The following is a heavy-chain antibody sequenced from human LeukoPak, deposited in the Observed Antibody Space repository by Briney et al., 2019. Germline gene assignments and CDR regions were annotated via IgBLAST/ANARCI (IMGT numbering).Heavy chain of an antibody. J-gene: IGHJ4*02. CDR1: GFIFSDHW. CDR3: VRERNNFWSGHHSIFDS. V-gene: IGHV3-74*01. Sequence: GGSLRLSCAASGFIFSDHWMHWVRQAPGKGLVWLSRINNDGSSTIYADSVKGRFTFSRDNAENTLFLEMSSLRVEDTVVYYCVRERNNFWSGHHSIFDSWGQGTLVIVSS. CDR2: INNDGSST. D-gene: IGHD3-3*01.